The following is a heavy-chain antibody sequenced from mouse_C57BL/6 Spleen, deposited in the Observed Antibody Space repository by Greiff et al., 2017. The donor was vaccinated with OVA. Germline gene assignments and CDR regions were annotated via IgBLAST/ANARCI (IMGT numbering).Heavy chain of an antibody. Sequence: EVQLVESGGGLVKPGGSLKLSCAASGFTFSDYGMHWVRQAPEKGLEWVAYISSGSSTIYYADTVKGRFTISRDNAKNTLFLQMTSLRSEDTAMYYCARTGDKKDGGSFYWYFDVWGTGTTVTVSS. CDR3: ARTGDKKDGGSFYWYFDV. D-gene: IGHD1-1*02. CDR2: ISSGSSTI. CDR1: GFTFSDYG. V-gene: IGHV5-17*01. J-gene: IGHJ1*03.